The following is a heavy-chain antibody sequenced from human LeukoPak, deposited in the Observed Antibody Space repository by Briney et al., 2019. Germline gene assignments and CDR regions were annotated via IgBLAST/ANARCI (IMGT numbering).Heavy chain of an antibody. D-gene: IGHD3-22*01. CDR2: ISRSASTI. CDR1: GFTFSHYG. V-gene: IGHV3-48*04. J-gene: IGHJ4*02. Sequence: GGSLRLSCAASGFTFSHYGMHWVRQAPGKGLEWVSYISRSASTIYYADSVKGRFTISRDNPKNSLYLQMNSLRAEDTAVYYCARGYDSGSYYVYWGQGTLVTVSS. CDR3: ARGYDSGSYYVY.